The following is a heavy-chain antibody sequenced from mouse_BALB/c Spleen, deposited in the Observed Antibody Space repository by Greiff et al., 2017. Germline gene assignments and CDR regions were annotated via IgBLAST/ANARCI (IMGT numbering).Heavy chain of an antibody. D-gene: IGHD3-2*01. V-gene: IGHV5-17*02. CDR1: GFTFSSFG. CDR3: AISTARATRDAMDY. CDR2: ISSGSSTI. J-gene: IGHJ4*01. Sequence: EVHLVESGGGLVQPGGSRKLSCAASGFTFSSFGMHWVRQAPEKGLEWVAYISSGSSTIYYADTVKGRFTITRDNPKNTLFLQMTSLRSEDTAMYYCAISTARATRDAMDYWGQGTSVTVSS.